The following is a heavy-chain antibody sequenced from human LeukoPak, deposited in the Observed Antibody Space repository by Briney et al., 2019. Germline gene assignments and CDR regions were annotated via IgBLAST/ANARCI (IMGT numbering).Heavy chain of an antibody. CDR1: GYSISSGYY. D-gene: IGHD5-24*01. Sequence: SETLSLTCTVSGYSISSGYYWGWIRQPPGKGLEWIGNIYHSGRTYYNPSLNSRVAISIDTSKNQFSLKLNSLTAADTAVYYCARATWNGYMFDYWGQGSLVTVTS. V-gene: IGHV4-38-2*02. CDR3: ARATWNGYMFDY. J-gene: IGHJ4*02. CDR2: IYHSGRT.